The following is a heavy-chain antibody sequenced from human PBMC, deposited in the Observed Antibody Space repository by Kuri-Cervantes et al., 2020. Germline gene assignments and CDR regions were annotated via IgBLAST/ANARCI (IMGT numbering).Heavy chain of an antibody. CDR3: ARTPARVTMVQGVINYYYYMDV. CDR2: IYHGGNS. V-gene: IGHV4-38-2*01. D-gene: IGHD3-10*01. CDR1: GYSISSGYY. Sequence: GSLRLSCGVSGYSISSGYYWGWIRQPPGKGLEWIGHIYHGGNSYYNPSLKSRVTISLDTSQNQFSLMLNSVTAADMAVYYCARTPARVTMVQGVINYYYYMDVWGKGTTVTVSS. J-gene: IGHJ6*03.